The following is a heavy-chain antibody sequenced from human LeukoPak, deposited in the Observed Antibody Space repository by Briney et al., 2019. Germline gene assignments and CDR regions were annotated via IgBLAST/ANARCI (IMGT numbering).Heavy chain of an antibody. CDR1: GGSISSYY. CDR2: IYYSGST. Sequence: PSETLSLTCTVSGGSISSYYWSWIRQPPGKGLEWVGYIYYSGSTNYNPSLKSRVTISVDTSKNQFSLKLSSVTAADTAVYYCASAAPGGVDAFDIWGQGTMVTVSS. D-gene: IGHD3-3*01. V-gene: IGHV4-59*01. J-gene: IGHJ3*02. CDR3: ASAAPGGVDAFDI.